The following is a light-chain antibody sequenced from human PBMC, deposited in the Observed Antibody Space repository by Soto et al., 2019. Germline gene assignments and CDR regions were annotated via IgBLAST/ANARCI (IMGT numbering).Light chain of an antibody. CDR2: DAS. V-gene: IGKV3-11*01. CDR1: QSVSSY. J-gene: IGKJ2*01. Sequence: EIVLTQSPATLSLSPGERATLSCRASQSVSSYLALYQQKPGQAPRILIYDASSRATGIPARFSGGGSGTDFTLTISSLESEDSAVYYCQQRSYWPPYTFGQGTKVDI. CDR3: QQRSYWPPYT.